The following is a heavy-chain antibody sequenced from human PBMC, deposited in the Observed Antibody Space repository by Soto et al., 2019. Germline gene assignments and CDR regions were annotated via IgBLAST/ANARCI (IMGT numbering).Heavy chain of an antibody. CDR2: INHSGST. D-gene: IGHD6-19*01. Sequence: PSETLSLTCAVYGVSFSGYYWSWIRQPPGKGLEWIGEINHSGSTNYNPSLKSRVTISVDTSKNQFSLKLSSVTAADTAVYYCARVQLTVAGGSYYYYGMDVWGQGTTVTVSS. CDR1: GVSFSGYY. V-gene: IGHV4-34*01. J-gene: IGHJ6*02. CDR3: ARVQLTVAGGSYYYYGMDV.